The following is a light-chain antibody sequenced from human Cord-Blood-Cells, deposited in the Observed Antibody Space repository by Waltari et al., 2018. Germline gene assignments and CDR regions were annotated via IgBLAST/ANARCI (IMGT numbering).Light chain of an antibody. Sequence: QSVLTQPPSASGTPGQRVTIYCSGSSSNIGSNTVNWYQQLPGTAPKLLIYSNNQRPSGVPDRFSGSKSGTSASLAISGLQSEDVADYYCAAWDDSLNSWVFGGGTKLTVL. CDR1: SSNIGSNT. CDR3: AAWDDSLNSWV. V-gene: IGLV1-44*01. CDR2: SNN. J-gene: IGLJ3*02.